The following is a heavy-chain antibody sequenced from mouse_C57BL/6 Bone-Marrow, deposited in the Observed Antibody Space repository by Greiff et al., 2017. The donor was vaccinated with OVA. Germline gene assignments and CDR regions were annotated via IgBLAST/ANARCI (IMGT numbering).Heavy chain of an antibody. CDR2: IDPETGGT. Sequence: QVQLKESGAELVRPGASVTLSCKASGYTFTDYEMHWVKQTPVHGLEWIGAIDPETGGTAYNQKFKGKAILTADKSSSTAYMELRSLTSEDSAVYYCTRSYSNYCDFDYWCQGTTLTVSS. CDR3: TRSYSNYCDFDY. CDR1: GYTFTDYE. V-gene: IGHV1-15*01. J-gene: IGHJ2*01. D-gene: IGHD2-5*01.